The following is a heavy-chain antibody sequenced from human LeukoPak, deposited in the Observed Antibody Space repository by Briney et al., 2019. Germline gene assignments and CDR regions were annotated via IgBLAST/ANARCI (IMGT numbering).Heavy chain of an antibody. V-gene: IGHV4-61*05. Sequence: SETLSLTCTVSGGSISSSSYHWGWIRQPPGKGLEWIGYIYYSGSTNYNPSLKSRVTISVDTSKNQFSLKLSSVTAADTAVYYCARGYCSSTSCYTVSDYWGQGTLVTVSS. CDR3: ARGYCSSTSCYTVSDY. J-gene: IGHJ4*02. CDR2: IYYSGST. D-gene: IGHD2-2*02. CDR1: GGSISSSSYH.